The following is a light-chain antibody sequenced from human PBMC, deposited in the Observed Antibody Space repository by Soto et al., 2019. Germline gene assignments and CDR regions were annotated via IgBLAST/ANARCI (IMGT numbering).Light chain of an antibody. Sequence: IVLTQSPATLSLSPGERATLSCRASQSVGTYLVWYQQKPGQAPRLLIYDASKSAIGIPDRFSGSGSGTDFTLTISSLEPGDSAVYYCQQRRAWPRVFGGGTRME. CDR3: QQRRAWPRV. CDR1: QSVGTY. V-gene: IGKV3-11*01. J-gene: IGKJ4*01. CDR2: DAS.